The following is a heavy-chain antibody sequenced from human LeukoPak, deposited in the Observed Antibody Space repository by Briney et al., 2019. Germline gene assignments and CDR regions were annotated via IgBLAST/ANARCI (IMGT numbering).Heavy chain of an antibody. V-gene: IGHV3-7*01. CDR1: GFSFTGNW. CDR2: IKEDGSEK. CDR3: AQEGN. J-gene: IGHJ4*02. Sequence: GGSLRLSCVASGFSFTGNWMSWVRQAPGKGPEWVASIKEDGSEKYYGDSVSGRFTISRDNARNSLYLQMNSLRAEDTAVYYCAQEGNWGQGTLVTVSS.